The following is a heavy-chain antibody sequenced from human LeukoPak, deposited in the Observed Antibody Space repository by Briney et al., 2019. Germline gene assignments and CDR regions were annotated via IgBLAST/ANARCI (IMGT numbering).Heavy chain of an antibody. Sequence: GRSLRLSCAASGFTFSSYGMHWVRQAPGEGLEWVAVIWYDGSNKYYADSVKGRFTISRDNSKNTLYLQMNSLRAEDTAVYYCARGRGITMIVDTWGQGTLVTVSS. CDR1: GFTFSSYG. V-gene: IGHV3-33*01. CDR2: IWYDGSNK. D-gene: IGHD3-22*01. CDR3: ARGRGITMIVDT. J-gene: IGHJ5*02.